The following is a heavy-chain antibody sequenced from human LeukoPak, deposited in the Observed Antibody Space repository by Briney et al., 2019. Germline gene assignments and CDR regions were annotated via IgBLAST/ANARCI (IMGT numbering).Heavy chain of an antibody. D-gene: IGHD5-24*01. Sequence: GGSLRLSCAASGFTFSSYGMHWVRQAPGNGLEWVAVISYDGNTQYYADSVKGRFTISRDNSNNMLSLQMNSLKAEDTAVYYCAKGRMMATIMISFDYWGRGTLVTVSS. CDR1: GFTFSSYG. CDR2: ISYDGNTQ. J-gene: IGHJ4*02. CDR3: AKGRMMATIMISFDY. V-gene: IGHV3-30*18.